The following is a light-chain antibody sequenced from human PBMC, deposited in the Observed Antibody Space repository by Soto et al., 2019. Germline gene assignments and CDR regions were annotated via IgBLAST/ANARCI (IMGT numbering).Light chain of an antibody. CDR2: GGS. V-gene: IGKV3-20*01. CDR3: QQYGAPPLT. J-gene: IGKJ3*01. Sequence: EIVLTQSPDTLSLSPGERATLSCRASQNIYINSLAWYQPRPGQAPRLLIYGGSTRATAVPDRFSGRGSGTDFALTISRLEPEDFAVYYCQQYGAPPLTFGPGTKVD. CDR1: QNIYINS.